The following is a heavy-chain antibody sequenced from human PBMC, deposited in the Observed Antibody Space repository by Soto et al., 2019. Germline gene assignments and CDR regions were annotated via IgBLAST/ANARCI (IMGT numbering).Heavy chain of an antibody. J-gene: IGHJ6*02. CDR1: GFTFGHYT. Sequence: EVQLVESGGGLIQRGGSLKPSCPASGFTFGHYTMNWARQAPGKGLEWVSYISSDNRTINYADSVKGRFIITRDNAKKSLYLQMHSLRDEDAAVYYCAREGWPLLQSGMDVWGQGTTVTVSS. D-gene: IGHD2-15*01. CDR2: ISSDNRTI. V-gene: IGHV3-48*02. CDR3: AREGWPLLQSGMDV.